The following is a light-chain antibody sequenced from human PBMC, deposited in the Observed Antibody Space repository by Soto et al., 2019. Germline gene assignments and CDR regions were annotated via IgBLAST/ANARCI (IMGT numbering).Light chain of an antibody. CDR1: QSLLHSNGYNY. V-gene: IGKV2-28*01. CDR2: LGS. J-gene: IGKJ5*01. Sequence: DTVMTQSPLSLPVTPGEPASSSCRSSQSLLHSNGYNYLDWYLQKPGQSPQLLIYLGSNRASGVPDRFSGSGSGTDFTLKISRVEAEDVGVYYCMQALQTSITFGQGTRLEIK. CDR3: MQALQTSIT.